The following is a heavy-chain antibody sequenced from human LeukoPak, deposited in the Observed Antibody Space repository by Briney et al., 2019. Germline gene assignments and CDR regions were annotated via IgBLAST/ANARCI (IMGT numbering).Heavy chain of an antibody. CDR2: IYYSGST. CDR1: GGSICSSSYY. D-gene: IGHD6-19*01. Sequence: PSETLSLTCTVSGGSICSSSYYWGWFRQPPGQGLEWIGSIYYSGSTYYNPSLKSRVTISVDTSKNQFSLKLSSVTAADTAVYYCARDRGIAVAGTQGGSSPKYYYYYGMDVWGQGTTVTVSS. V-gene: IGHV4-39*07. CDR3: ARDRGIAVAGTQGGSSPKYYYYYGMDV. J-gene: IGHJ6*02.